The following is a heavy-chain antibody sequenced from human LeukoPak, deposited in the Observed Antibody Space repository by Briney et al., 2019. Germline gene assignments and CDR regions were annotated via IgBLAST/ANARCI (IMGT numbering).Heavy chain of an antibody. Sequence: PGGSLRLSCAGPGLTFCDYGLSWVRQAPGKGLEWVSGINWGGGNTAYADSVKGRFTISRDNAKNALYLQMDSLRAEDTAVYYCARDFCANCYSLSYWGRGTLVAVSS. CDR3: ARDFCANCYSLSY. V-gene: IGHV3-20*04. J-gene: IGHJ4*02. CDR2: INWGGGNT. D-gene: IGHD2-15*01. CDR1: GLTFCDYG.